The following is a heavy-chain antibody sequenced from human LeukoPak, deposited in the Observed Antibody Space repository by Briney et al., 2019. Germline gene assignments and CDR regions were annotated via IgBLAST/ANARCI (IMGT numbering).Heavy chain of an antibody. CDR3: ARDGRGHYDFWSGYSSALYGMDV. CDR1: GGTFSSYA. CDR2: IIPIFGTA. D-gene: IGHD3-3*01. J-gene: IGHJ6*02. Sequence: GGSVKVSCKASGGTFSSYAISWVRQAPGQGLEWMGGIIPIFGTANYAQKFQGRVTITADESTSTAYMELSSLRSEDTAVYYCARDGRGHYDFWSGYSSALYGMDVWGQGTTVTVSS. V-gene: IGHV1-69*01.